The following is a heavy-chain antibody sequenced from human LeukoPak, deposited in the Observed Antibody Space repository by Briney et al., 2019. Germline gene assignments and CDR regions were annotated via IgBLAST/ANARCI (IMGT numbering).Heavy chain of an antibody. CDR2: IYSGGTT. Sequence: GGSLRLSCAASGFTVSTNYMSWVRQPPGKGLEWVSVIYSGGTTYYADSVKGRFTISRDNSKNTLYLQMNSLRAEDTAVYYCARAPSFDYWGQGTLVTVSS. J-gene: IGHJ4*02. CDR1: GFTVSTNY. V-gene: IGHV3-53*01. CDR3: ARAPSFDY.